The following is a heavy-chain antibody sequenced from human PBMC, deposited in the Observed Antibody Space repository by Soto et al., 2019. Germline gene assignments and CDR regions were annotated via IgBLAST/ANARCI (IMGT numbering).Heavy chain of an antibody. V-gene: IGHV3-30*18. Sequence: QVQLVESGGGVVQPGRSLRLSCAASGFTFSSYGMHWVRQAPGKGLEWVAVISYDGSNKYYADSVKGRFTISRDNSKNTRYLQMNSLRAEDTAVYYCAKEPERFWEWLWTRWEYMDVLGQGTTVTVSS. D-gene: IGHD3-3*01. J-gene: IGHJ6*02. CDR2: ISYDGSNK. CDR3: AKEPERFWEWLWTRWEYMDV. CDR1: GFTFSSYG.